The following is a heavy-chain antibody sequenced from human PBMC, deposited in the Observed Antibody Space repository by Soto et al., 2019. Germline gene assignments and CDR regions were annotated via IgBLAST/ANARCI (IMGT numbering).Heavy chain of an antibody. V-gene: IGHV3-23*01. CDR3: AKGGARGGGYYYYGMDV. Sequence: PGGSLRLSCAASGFTFSSYAMSWVRQAPGKGLEWVSAISGSGGSTYYADSVKGRFTISRDNSKNTLYLQMNSLRAEDTAVYYCAKGGARGGGYYYYGMDVWGQGTTVTVSS. CDR2: ISGSGGST. CDR1: GFTFSSYA. D-gene: IGHD3-16*01. J-gene: IGHJ6*02.